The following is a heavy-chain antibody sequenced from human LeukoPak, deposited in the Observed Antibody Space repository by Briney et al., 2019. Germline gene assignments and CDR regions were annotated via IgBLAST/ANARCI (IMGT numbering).Heavy chain of an antibody. CDR2: IYSGGST. CDR1: GFTFSSYA. V-gene: IGHV3-66*01. D-gene: IGHD4-17*01. Sequence: GGSLRLSCAASGFTFSSYAMTWVRQAPGKGLEWVSVIYSGGSTYYADSVKGRFTISRDNSKNTLYLQMNSLRAEDTAVYYCARSSGDFDDAFDIWGQGTMVTVSS. J-gene: IGHJ3*02. CDR3: ARSSGDFDDAFDI.